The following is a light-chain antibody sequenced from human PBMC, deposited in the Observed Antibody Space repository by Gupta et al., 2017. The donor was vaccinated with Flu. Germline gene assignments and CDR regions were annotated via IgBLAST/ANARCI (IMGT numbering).Light chain of an antibody. CDR3: CSYAGSFTYV. V-gene: IGLV2-11*01. CDR2: DVS. J-gene: IGLJ1*01. Sequence: QSALTQPRSVSGPPGQSVTISSTGTSSDVGGYIYVSLYQQHPAKAPKLMIYDVSKRPSGVPDRFSGSKSGTTASPTISGLQAEDEADYYCCSYAGSFTYVFGAGTKVTVL. CDR1: SSDVGGYIY.